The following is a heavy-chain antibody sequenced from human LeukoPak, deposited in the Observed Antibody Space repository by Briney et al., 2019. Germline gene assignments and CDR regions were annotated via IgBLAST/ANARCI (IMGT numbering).Heavy chain of an antibody. CDR3: ARDPDEMIVATTFDY. CDR1: GGTFSSYA. Sequence: GASVKVSCKASGGTFSSYAISWVRQAPGQGLEWMGGIIPIFGTANYAQKFQGRVTITADESTSTAYMELRSLRSDDTAVYYCARDPDEMIVATTFDYWGQGTLVTVSS. V-gene: IGHV1-69*01. D-gene: IGHD5-12*01. CDR2: IIPIFGTA. J-gene: IGHJ4*02.